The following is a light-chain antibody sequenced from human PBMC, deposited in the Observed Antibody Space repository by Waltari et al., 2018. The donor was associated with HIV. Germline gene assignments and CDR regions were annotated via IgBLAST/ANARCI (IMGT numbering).Light chain of an antibody. CDR3: TSYAGINPVA. CDR1: SSDVGRYDS. CDR2: EVN. Sequence: QSALTQPPSASGSPGQSVPIPCTATSSDVGRYDSVSWYQQHPGKAPKLLLYEVNKRPSGVPDRFSGSKSGNTASLTVSGLQAEDEAEYSCTSYAGINPVAFGGGTKLTVL. J-gene: IGLJ2*01. V-gene: IGLV2-8*01.